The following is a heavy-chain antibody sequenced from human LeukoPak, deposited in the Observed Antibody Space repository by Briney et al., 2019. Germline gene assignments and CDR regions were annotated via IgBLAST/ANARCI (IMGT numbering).Heavy chain of an antibody. Sequence: SETLSLTCTVSGGSFNAYYWSWIRQPPGKGLEWIGYIYYIGITNYNPSLKNRVTISVDTSKNQFSLKLSSVTAADTAVYYCAKVRSGSYSSFDYWGQGTLVTVSS. V-gene: IGHV4-59*12. J-gene: IGHJ4*02. CDR3: AKVRSGSYSSFDY. CDR2: IYYIGIT. D-gene: IGHD3-10*01. CDR1: GGSFNAYY.